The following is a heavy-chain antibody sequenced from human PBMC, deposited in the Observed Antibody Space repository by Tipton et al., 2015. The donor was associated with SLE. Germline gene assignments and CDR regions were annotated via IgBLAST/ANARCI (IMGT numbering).Heavy chain of an antibody. CDR1: GEPFDTYY. Sequence: TLSLTCAVFGEPFDTYYWTWFRQPPGQGLEWIGEIDDSGRTNYNSSLKSRVTISIDTSKKQFSLRLTSVTAADTAVYYCAGSLRYFDWRDAFDVWGQGTMVIVSS. CDR3: AGSLRYFDWRDAFDV. D-gene: IGHD3-9*01. J-gene: IGHJ3*01. CDR2: IDDSGRT. V-gene: IGHV4-34*01.